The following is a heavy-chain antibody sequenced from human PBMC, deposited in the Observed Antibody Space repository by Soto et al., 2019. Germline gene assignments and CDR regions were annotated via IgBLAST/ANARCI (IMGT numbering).Heavy chain of an antibody. V-gene: IGHV4-34*01. CDR2: INHSGST. CDR3: ARGPLTGYCSGGSCYAPCYFDY. J-gene: IGHJ4*02. Sequence: QVQLQQWGAGLLKPSETLSLTCAVYGGSFSGYYWSWIRQPPGKGLEWIGEINHSGSTNYNPSLKSRVTISVDTSKTQFSLKLSSVTAADPAVYYCARGPLTGYCSGGSCYAPCYFDYWGQGTLVTVSS. CDR1: GGSFSGYY. D-gene: IGHD2-15*01.